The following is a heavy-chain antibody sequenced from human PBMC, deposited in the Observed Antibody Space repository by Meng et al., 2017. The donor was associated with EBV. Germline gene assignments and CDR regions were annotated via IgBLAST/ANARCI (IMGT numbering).Heavy chain of an antibody. D-gene: IGHD3-10*01. J-gene: IGHJ4*02. CDR1: GGSNSSSSYY. V-gene: IGHV4-39*07. Sequence: QLQLQESGPGLVKPSEXLSLTCTGAGGSNSSSSYYWGWIRQPPGKGLEWIGSIYYSGSTYYNPSLKSRVTISVDTSKNQFSLKLSSVTAADTAVYYCARSSPVRFGELSHWGQGTLVTVSS. CDR3: ARSSPVRFGELSH. CDR2: IYYSGST.